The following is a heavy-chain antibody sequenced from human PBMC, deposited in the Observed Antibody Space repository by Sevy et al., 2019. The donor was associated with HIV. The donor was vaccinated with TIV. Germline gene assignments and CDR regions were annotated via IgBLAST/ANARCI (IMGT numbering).Heavy chain of an antibody. CDR1: GFTVSSNY. CDR3: ARHLDDYGDYQAVCGMDV. J-gene: IGHJ6*02. V-gene: IGHV3-53*01. D-gene: IGHD4-17*01. CDR2: IYSGGDT. Sequence: GGSLRLSCAASGFTVSSNYMSWVRQAPGKGLEWVSVIYSGGDTYYADSVKGRFIISRDNSKNTLYLQMNSLRAEDTAVYYCARHLDDYGDYQAVCGMDVWGQGTTVTVSS.